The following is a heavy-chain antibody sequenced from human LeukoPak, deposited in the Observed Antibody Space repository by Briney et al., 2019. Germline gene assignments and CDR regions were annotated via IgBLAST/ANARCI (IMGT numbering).Heavy chain of an antibody. J-gene: IGHJ6*03. Sequence: ASVKVSCKASGYTFTGYYMHWVRQAPGQGLEWMGWINPNSGGTNYAQKFQGRVTMTRDTSINTAYMELSRLRSDDTAVYYCARDKEVGYCSSTSCYYYYMDVWGKGTTVTVSS. CDR3: ARDKEVGYCSSTSCYYYYMDV. CDR2: INPNSGGT. D-gene: IGHD2-2*01. CDR1: GYTFTGYY. V-gene: IGHV1-2*02.